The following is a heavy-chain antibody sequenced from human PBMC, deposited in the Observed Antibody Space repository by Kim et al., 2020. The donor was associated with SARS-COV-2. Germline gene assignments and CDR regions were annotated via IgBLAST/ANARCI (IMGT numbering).Heavy chain of an antibody. CDR3: ARGYCSGGSCYSGDWYNWFDP. V-gene: IGHV4-31*03. D-gene: IGHD2-15*01. CDR2: IYNGGST. J-gene: IGHJ5*02. Sequence: SETLSLTCTXSGGSISSGGYYWSWIRQHPGKGLEWIEYIYNGGSTYYNPSLKSRVAISGDTSKNQFSLKLNSVTAADTAVYHCARGYCSGGSCYSGDWYNWFDPWGQGTLVTVSS. CDR1: GGSISSGGYY.